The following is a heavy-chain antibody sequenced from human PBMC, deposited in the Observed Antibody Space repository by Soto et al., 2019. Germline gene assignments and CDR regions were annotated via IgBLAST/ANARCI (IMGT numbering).Heavy chain of an antibody. D-gene: IGHD2-2*01. J-gene: IGHJ6*02. CDR1: GFTFSSYA. CDR2: ISYDGSNK. CDR3: ARGGGTSYYYYGMDV. Sequence: QVQLVESGGGVVQPGRSLRLSCAASGFTFSSYAMHWVRQAPGKGLEWVAVISYDGSNKYYADSVKGRFTISRDNSKNPLYLQMTSLRAEDTAVYYCARGGGTSYYYYGMDVWGQGTTVTVSS. V-gene: IGHV3-30-3*01.